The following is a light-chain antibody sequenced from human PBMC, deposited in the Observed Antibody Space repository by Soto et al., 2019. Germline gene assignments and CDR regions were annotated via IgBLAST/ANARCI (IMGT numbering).Light chain of an antibody. CDR1: QSVSSN. CDR3: QQYNNWPSWT. CDR2: GAS. Sequence: EIVMTQAPAPLSVSPGERATLSCRASQSVSSNLAWYQQKPGQAPRLLIYGASTRATGIPARFSGSGSGTEFTLTISSLQSEDFAVYYCQQYNNWPSWTFGQGTKV. V-gene: IGKV3-15*01. J-gene: IGKJ1*01.